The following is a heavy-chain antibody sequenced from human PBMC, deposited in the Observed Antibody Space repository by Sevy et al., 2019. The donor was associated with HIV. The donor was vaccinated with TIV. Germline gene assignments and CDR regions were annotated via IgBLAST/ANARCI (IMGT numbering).Heavy chain of an antibody. CDR1: GFTFGTYA. J-gene: IGHJ6*02. CDR3: AKGDSTFYGMDV. V-gene: IGHV3-23*01. Sequence: GGSLRLSCAAPGFTFGTYAMNWVRQAPGKGLEWVSAISGSGGSTYNADSLKGRFTISRDNSKNTLYLQMNSLRAEDTAIYYCAKGDSTFYGMDVWGRGTTVTVSS. D-gene: IGHD6-13*01. CDR2: ISGSGGST.